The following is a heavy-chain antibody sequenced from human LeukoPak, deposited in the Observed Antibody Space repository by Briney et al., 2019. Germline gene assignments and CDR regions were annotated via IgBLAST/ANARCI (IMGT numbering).Heavy chain of an antibody. J-gene: IGHJ4*02. CDR2: IYTCGST. D-gene: IGHD3-22*01. CDR3: ARSPYDSSGYSSVLFDY. Sequence: SETLSLTCTVSGGSISSYYWSWIRQPAGKGLEWIGRIYTCGSTNYTPSLKSRVTMSVDTSKNQFSLKLSSVTAADTAVYYCARSPYDSSGYSSVLFDYWGQGTLVTVSS. V-gene: IGHV4-4*07. CDR1: GGSISSYY.